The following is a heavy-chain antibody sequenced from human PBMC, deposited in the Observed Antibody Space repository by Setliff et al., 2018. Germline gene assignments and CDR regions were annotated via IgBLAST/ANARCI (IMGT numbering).Heavy chain of an antibody. Sequence: SETLSLTCAVSGYSISSGYYWGWIRQPPGKGLEWIGSIYHSGSTYYNPSLKSRVTISVDTSKNQFSLKLSSVTAADTATYYCARAGPTVTFFRVLVISWWDPWGQGSLVTV. CDR3: ARAGPTVTFFRVLVISWWDP. J-gene: IGHJ5*02. CDR1: GYSISSGYY. CDR2: IYHSGST. D-gene: IGHD3-3*01. V-gene: IGHV4-38-2*01.